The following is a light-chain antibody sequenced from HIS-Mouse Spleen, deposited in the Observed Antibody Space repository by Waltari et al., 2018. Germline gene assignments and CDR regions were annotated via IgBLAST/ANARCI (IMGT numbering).Light chain of an antibody. J-gene: IGKJ2*01. CDR3: QQYNNWP. CDR1: QSVSSN. V-gene: IGKV3-15*01. CDR2: GAS. Sequence: IVMTQSPATLSVSPGERATLSCRASQSVSSNLAWYQQKPGQAPSLLIYGASTRATGIPARFSGSGSGTEFTLTISSMQSEDFAVYYCQQYNNWPFGQGTKLEIK.